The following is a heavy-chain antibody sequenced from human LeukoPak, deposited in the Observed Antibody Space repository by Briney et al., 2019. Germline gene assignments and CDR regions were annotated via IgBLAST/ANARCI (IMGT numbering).Heavy chain of an antibody. Sequence: PGGSLRLSCAASGFSLSSYWMHWVRQAPGKGLVWVSRINSDGSTTTYADSVKGRFTISRDNSKNTLYLQMSSLRAEDTAVYYCVKTLISVAGTGAFDIWGQGTMVTVSS. CDR1: GFSLSSYW. CDR2: INSDGSTT. V-gene: IGHV3-74*01. D-gene: IGHD6-19*01. J-gene: IGHJ3*02. CDR3: VKTLISVAGTGAFDI.